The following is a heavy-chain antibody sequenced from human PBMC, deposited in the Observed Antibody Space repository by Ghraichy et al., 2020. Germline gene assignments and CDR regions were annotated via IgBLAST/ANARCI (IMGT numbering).Heavy chain of an antibody. J-gene: IGHJ5*02. CDR1: GASISNYY. CDR3: ARLSVAVAGTGDWFDP. CDR2: IHYSGST. D-gene: IGHD6-19*01. V-gene: IGHV4-59*08. Sequence: SQTLSLTCTVSGASISNYYWSWIRQPPGKGLEWIAYIHYSGSTNYNPSLKSRVTISLDTSKKQFSLKLSSVTAADTAVYYCARLSVAVAGTGDWFDPWGQGTLVTVSS.